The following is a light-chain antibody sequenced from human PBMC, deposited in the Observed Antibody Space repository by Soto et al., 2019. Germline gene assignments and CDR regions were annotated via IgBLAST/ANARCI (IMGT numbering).Light chain of an antibody. CDR2: DAS. CDR3: LQFNNWPYT. V-gene: IGKV3-15*01. CDR1: QSVYGN. J-gene: IGKJ2*01. Sequence: EIVLTQSPGTLSLSPGESATLSCRASQSVYGNLAWYQQTPGQAPRLLIYDASARATGVPARFSGRGSGTEFTLTIGGVQYEVFAVYYWLQFNNWPYTFGQGTKVDI.